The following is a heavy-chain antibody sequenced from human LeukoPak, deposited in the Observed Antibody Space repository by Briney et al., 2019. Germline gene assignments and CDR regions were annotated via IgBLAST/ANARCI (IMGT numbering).Heavy chain of an antibody. CDR1: RFSFSNYW. V-gene: IGHV3-74*01. D-gene: IGHD3-10*01. J-gene: IGHJ4*02. CDR2: VKSDGSNP. CDR3: ARDIVSGSGSLDY. Sequence: PGGSLRLSCAASRFSFSNYWMHWVRQAPGKGLVWVSRVKSDGSNPSYADSVKGRFTTSRDNAENMLYLQMNTLGAEDTAVYYCARDIVSGSGSLDYWAREPWSPSPQ.